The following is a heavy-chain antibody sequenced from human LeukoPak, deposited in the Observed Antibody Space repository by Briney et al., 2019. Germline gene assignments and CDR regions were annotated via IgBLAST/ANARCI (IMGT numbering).Heavy chain of an antibody. V-gene: IGHV4-34*01. CDR2: INHSGST. Sequence: SETLSLTCAVYGGSFSGYYWSWIRQPPGKGLEWIGEINHSGSTNYNPSLKSRVTISVDTSKNQFSLKLSSVTAADTAVYYCARGPRGYYVSSGYSFHYYYYYMDVWGKGTTVTVSS. CDR1: GGSFSGYY. CDR3: ARGPRGYYVSSGYSFHYYYYYMDV. J-gene: IGHJ6*03. D-gene: IGHD3-22*01.